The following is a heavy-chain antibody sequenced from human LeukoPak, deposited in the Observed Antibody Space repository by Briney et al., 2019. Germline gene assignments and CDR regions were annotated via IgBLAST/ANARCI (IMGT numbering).Heavy chain of an antibody. J-gene: IGHJ4*02. D-gene: IGHD5-24*01. CDR2: IYPDDSDA. V-gene: IGHV5-51*01. CDR3: ARADGYTAHFDS. CDR1: GYNFPYYW. Sequence: GESLKISCKGSGYNFPYYWIAWVRQMPGKGLEWMGIIYPDDSDARYSPSFQGQVTISADMSITTAYLRWNTLKASDTAIYYCARADGYTAHFDSWGQGTLVSVSS.